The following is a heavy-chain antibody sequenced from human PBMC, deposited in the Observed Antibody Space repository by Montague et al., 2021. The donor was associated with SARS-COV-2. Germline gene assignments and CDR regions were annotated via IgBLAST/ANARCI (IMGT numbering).Heavy chain of an antibody. CDR1: GASFGGSD. V-gene: IGHV4-59*01. CDR2: FYSVGST. J-gene: IGHJ3*02. Sequence: SETLSLTCTVSGASFGGSDWGWIRQSPGKGLEWIGDFYSVGSTDYNPSLKSRATISRDTSKNQFFLKVRSVTAADTAVYYCARETMTAEAFDIWGQGTMVTVSS. CDR3: ARETMTAEAFDI. D-gene: IGHD1-14*01.